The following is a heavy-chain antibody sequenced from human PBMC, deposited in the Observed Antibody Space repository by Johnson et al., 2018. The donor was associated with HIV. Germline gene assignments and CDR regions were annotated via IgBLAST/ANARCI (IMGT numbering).Heavy chain of an antibody. J-gene: IGHJ3*02. CDR3: ARAGRSSDAFDI. CDR2: IWYDGREK. Sequence: QVQLVESGGGVVQPGRSLRLSCAASGFTFSTYGMHWVRQAPGKGLEWVALIWYDGREKDYADSVKGRFTISRDNAKNTLYLQMNSLRAEDTAVYYCARAGRSSDAFDIWGQGTMVTVSS. CDR1: GFTFSTYG. D-gene: IGHD6-6*01. V-gene: IGHV3-33*01.